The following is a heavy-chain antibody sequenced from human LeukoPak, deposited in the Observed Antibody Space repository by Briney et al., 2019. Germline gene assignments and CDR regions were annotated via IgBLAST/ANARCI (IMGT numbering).Heavy chain of an antibody. D-gene: IGHD6-13*01. CDR3: ARGGIAAAGSVHFDY. J-gene: IGHJ4*02. CDR2: IYSGGDT. Sequence: PGGSLRLSCAASGFTVSSNYMNWARQAPGKGLECVAAIYSGGDTYYADSVKGRFTVSRDKSKNTVFLQMNSLRAEDTAVYYCARGGIAAAGSVHFDYWGQGTLVTVSS. V-gene: IGHV3-53*01. CDR1: GFTVSSNY.